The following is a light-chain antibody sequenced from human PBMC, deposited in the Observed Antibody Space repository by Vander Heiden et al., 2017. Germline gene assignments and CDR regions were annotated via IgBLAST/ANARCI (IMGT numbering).Light chain of an antibody. CDR2: GAY. J-gene: IGKJ1*01. V-gene: IGKV3D-15*01. CDR1: QSVSSN. CDR3: QQYNNWPPWT. Sequence: PGGRATISCRASQSVSSNLAWYQQKPGQAPRLLIFGAYTRATGIPVRFSGSGSTPEFTLTISSLQSEDFAVYYCQQYNNWPPWTFNHGTKVEIK.